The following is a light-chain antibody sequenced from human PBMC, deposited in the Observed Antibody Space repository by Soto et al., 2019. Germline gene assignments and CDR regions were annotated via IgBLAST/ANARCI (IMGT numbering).Light chain of an antibody. V-gene: IGKV3-20*01. CDR3: QHYGSSRT. J-gene: IGKJ1*01. CDR1: QSVSSSY. CDR2: GTS. Sequence: EIVLTQSPGTLSLSPGERATLSCRASQSVSSSYLAWYQQKPGQAPRLLIYGTSSRATGTPERFSGSGSGTDFTLTISRLEPEDFAVYYCQHYGSSRTFGQGTKVDIK.